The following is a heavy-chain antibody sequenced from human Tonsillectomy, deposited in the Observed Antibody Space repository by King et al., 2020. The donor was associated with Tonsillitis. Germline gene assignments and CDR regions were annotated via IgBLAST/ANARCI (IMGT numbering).Heavy chain of an antibody. CDR3: ARDWEELEMATIGY. CDR1: GFTFSSYA. V-gene: IGHV3-30*04. J-gene: IGHJ4*02. D-gene: IGHD5-24*01. Sequence: QLVQSGGSVVQPGRSLRLSCAASGFTFSSYAMHWVRQAPGKGLEWVAVISYDGSNKYYADSVKGRFTISRDNSKNTLYLQMNSLRAEDTAVYYCARDWEELEMATIGYWGQGTLVTVSS. CDR2: ISYDGSNK.